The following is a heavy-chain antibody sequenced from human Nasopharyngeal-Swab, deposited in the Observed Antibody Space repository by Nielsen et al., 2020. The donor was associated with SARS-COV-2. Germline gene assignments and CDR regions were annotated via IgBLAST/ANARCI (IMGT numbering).Heavy chain of an antibody. J-gene: IGHJ6*02. CDR2: INHSGST. Sequence: SETLSLPCAVYGGSFSGYYWSWIRQPPGKGLEWIGEINHSGSTNYNPSLKSRVTISVDTSKNQFSLKLSSVTAADTAVYYCARGPYSSSWGHYYGMDVWGQGTTVTVSS. V-gene: IGHV4-34*01. CDR3: ARGPYSSSWGHYYGMDV. CDR1: GGSFSGYY. D-gene: IGHD6-13*01.